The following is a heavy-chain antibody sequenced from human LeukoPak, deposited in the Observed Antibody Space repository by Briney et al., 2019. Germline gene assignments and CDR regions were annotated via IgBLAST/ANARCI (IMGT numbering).Heavy chain of an antibody. Sequence: GGSLRLSCAASGFTFSSYGMHWVRQAPGKGLEWVAVISYDGSNKYYADSVKGRFTISRDNSKNTLYLQMNSLRAEDTAVYYCAKDLGLMVRGEFDYWGQGTLVTVSS. CDR1: GFTFSSYG. V-gene: IGHV3-30*18. CDR3: AKDLGLMVRGEFDY. D-gene: IGHD3-10*01. J-gene: IGHJ4*02. CDR2: ISYDGSNK.